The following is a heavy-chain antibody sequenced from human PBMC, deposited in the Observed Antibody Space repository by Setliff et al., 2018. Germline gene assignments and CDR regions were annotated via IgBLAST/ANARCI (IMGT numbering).Heavy chain of an antibody. CDR3: ASRTTGPGGRFDY. V-gene: IGHV4-39*01. J-gene: IGHJ4*02. D-gene: IGHD1-1*01. CDR1: GGSVSSTSYY. Sequence: PSETLSLTCTVSGGSVSSTSYYWGWIRQPPGKGLEWIGTIYYTGTTYYSPSLKSRVTISVDTPKNQFSLRLTSVTAADTAIYYCASRTTGPGGRFDYWGQGALVTVSS. CDR2: IYYTGTT.